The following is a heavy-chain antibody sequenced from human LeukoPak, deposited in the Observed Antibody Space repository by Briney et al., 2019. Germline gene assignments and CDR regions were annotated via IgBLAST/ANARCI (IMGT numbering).Heavy chain of an antibody. CDR1: GFTFSTYS. Sequence: GGSLRLSCAASGFTFSTYSMNWVRQAPGKGREWVSFISSSSSYIYYADSLKGRFTISRDNAKNSLYLQMNSLRAEDTAVYYCARDGFGNPLGYWGQGALVTVSS. V-gene: IGHV3-21*01. J-gene: IGHJ4*02. D-gene: IGHD4-23*01. CDR2: ISSSSSYI. CDR3: ARDGFGNPLGY.